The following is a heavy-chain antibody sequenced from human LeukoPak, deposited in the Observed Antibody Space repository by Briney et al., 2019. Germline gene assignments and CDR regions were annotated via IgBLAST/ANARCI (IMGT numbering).Heavy chain of an antibody. D-gene: IGHD4-23*01. CDR3: ARDHGGKVDRYFDL. V-gene: IGHV1-18*01. CDR2: ISAYKGNT. Sequence: ASVKVSCKASGGTFSGYAISWVRQAPGQGLERMGWISAYKGNTNYAQKFQGRVTMTTDTSTSTAYMELRSLRSDDTAVYYCARDHGGKVDRYFDLWGRGTLVTVSS. CDR1: GGTFSGYA. J-gene: IGHJ2*01.